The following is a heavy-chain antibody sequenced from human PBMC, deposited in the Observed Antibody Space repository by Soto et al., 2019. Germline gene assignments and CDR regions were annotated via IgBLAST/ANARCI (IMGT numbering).Heavy chain of an antibody. J-gene: IGHJ4*01. CDR3: ARESTYYDFWSGYSN. V-gene: IGHV1-18*04. CDR1: DETITIYR. Sequence: ASVNGACKTSDETITIYRVSWGQMTHGQGLEWMGWISAYNGNTNYAQKHQGRGTITIDTSTSTAYMELRSMRSDDTAVYYVARESTYYDFWSGYSNWGHGTLVPVSS. D-gene: IGHD3-3*01. CDR2: ISAYNGNT.